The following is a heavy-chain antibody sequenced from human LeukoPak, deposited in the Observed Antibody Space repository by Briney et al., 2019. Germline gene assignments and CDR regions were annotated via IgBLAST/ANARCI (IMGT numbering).Heavy chain of an antibody. V-gene: IGHV3-74*01. D-gene: IGHD3-10*01. CDR3: AREGTWYGIDY. Sequence: PGGSLRLSCAASGFTFSSYWMHWVRQAPGEGLVWVSRINPDGTTTNYADSVKGRFTISRDNAKNTLFLQMNSLRAEDTAVYYCAREGTWYGIDYWGQGTLVTVSS. CDR1: GFTFSSYW. CDR2: INPDGTTT. J-gene: IGHJ4*02.